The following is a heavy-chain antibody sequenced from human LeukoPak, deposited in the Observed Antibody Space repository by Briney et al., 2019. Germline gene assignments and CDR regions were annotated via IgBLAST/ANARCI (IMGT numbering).Heavy chain of an antibody. J-gene: IGHJ4*02. CDR1: GYTFTGCY. CDR3: ATTHLYSYGYPY. CDR2: INPNSGGT. Sequence: GASVKVSCKASGYTFTGCYMHWVRQAPGQGLEWMGWINPNSGGTNYAQKFQGRVTMTRDTSISTAYMELSRLRSDDTAVYYCATTHLYSYGYPYWGQGTLVTVSS. V-gene: IGHV1-2*02. D-gene: IGHD5-18*01.